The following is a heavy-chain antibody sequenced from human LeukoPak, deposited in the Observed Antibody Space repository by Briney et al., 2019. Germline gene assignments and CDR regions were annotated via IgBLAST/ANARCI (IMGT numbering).Heavy chain of an antibody. CDR1: GGSVSNSLYY. V-gene: IGHV4-61*01. D-gene: IGHD5-18*01. J-gene: IGHJ4*02. Sequence: PSETLSLTCTVSGGSVSNSLYYWSWIRQPPGKGLEWIGYIYYNGDTNYNPSLKSRVIISIDTSSNQFSLRLNSMTAADTAVYYCARVLRAALWRSYDYWGQGSLVTVSS. CDR3: ARVLRAALWRSYDY. CDR2: IYYNGDT.